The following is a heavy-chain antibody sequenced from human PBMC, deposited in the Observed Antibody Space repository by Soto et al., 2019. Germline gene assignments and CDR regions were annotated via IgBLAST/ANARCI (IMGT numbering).Heavy chain of an antibody. CDR3: AKDFGLDSSGYDY. Sequence: PRLSCAASGFSFNMFAMHWLRQAPGKGLEWVARISSDGTNEQYADSVKGRFTISRDNSKDTVYVQMNSLRIEDTAVYYCAKDFGLDSSGYDYWGRGTLVTVSS. V-gene: IGHV3-30*18. CDR1: GFSFNMFA. CDR2: ISSDGTNE. D-gene: IGHD3-22*01. J-gene: IGHJ4*02.